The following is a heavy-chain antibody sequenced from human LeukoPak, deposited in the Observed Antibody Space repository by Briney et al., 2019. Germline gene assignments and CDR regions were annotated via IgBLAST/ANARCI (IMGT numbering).Heavy chain of an antibody. CDR1: GYTFTSYY. V-gene: IGHV1-46*01. CDR2: IKPSGGSA. CDR3: ARDPYYYGSGIRFDP. J-gene: IGHJ5*02. D-gene: IGHD3-10*01. Sequence: ASVKVSCKASGYTFTSYYMHWVRQAPGQGLEWMGIIKPSGGSASYAQKFQGRVTMTRDTSTSTVYMELSSLRSEDTAVYYCARDPYYYGSGIRFDPWGQGTLVTVSS.